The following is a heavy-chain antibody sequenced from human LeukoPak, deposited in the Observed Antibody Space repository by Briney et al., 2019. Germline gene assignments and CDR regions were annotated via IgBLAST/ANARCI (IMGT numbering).Heavy chain of an antibody. CDR3: ARDLVPLYSYGTGGYFDL. J-gene: IGHJ2*01. CDR1: GYTFTSYG. D-gene: IGHD5-18*01. CDR2: ISAYNGNT. V-gene: IGHV1-18*04. Sequence: ASVKVSCKASGYTFTSYGISWVRQAPGQGLEWMGWISAYNGNTNHAQKLQGRVTMTTDTSTSTAYMELRSLRSDDTAVYYCARDLVPLYSYGTGGYFDLWGRGTLVTVSS.